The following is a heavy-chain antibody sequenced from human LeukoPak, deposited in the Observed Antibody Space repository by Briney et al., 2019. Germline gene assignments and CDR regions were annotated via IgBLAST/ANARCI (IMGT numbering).Heavy chain of an antibody. J-gene: IGHJ5*02. CDR2: INSDGSST. D-gene: IGHD2-2*01. CDR3: ARGVAYCSSTSCYWWFDP. V-gene: IGHV3-74*01. CDR1: GFTFSSYW. Sequence: GGSLRLSCAASGFTFSSYWMHWVRQAPGKGLVWVSRINSDGSSTSYADSVKGRFTISRDNAKNTLYLQMNSLRAEDTAVYYCARGVAYCSSTSCYWWFDPWGQGTLVTVSS.